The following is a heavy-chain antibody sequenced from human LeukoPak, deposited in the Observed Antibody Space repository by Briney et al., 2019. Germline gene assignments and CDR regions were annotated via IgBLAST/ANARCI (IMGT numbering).Heavy chain of an antibody. J-gene: IGHJ5*02. CDR3: AVTWNADRTFAP. D-gene: IGHD1-1*01. Sequence: SETLSLTCTVSGGTISSGSYYYSWIRQPAGKGLEWIGHIYYLGSTSYNPSLRSRVTISMDASKNQFSLTLTSVTAADTAVYYCAVTWNADRTFAPWGQGILVTVS. CDR2: IYYLGST. V-gene: IGHV4-61*10. CDR1: GGTISSGSYY.